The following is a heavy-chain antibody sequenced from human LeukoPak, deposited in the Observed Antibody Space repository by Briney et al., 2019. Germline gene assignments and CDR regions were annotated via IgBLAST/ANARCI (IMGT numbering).Heavy chain of an antibody. D-gene: IGHD5-24*01. CDR1: GFTFTNHA. V-gene: IGHV3-23*01. Sequence: PGGSLRLSGAAPGFTFTNHAMAWVRLAPGKGLEWVSTLSDSGASTYYADSVKGRFTISRDNSRNTMYLQMDSLRADDTGVYFCARTPNRDGYSHIDFWGQGALVTVSS. J-gene: IGHJ4*02. CDR3: ARTPNRDGYSHIDF. CDR2: LSDSGAST.